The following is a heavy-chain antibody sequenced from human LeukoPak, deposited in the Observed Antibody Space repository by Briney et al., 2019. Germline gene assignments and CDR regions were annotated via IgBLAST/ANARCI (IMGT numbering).Heavy chain of an antibody. CDR2: ISSSGSTI. CDR1: GFTFSSYE. D-gene: IGHD3-9*01. Sequence: PGGSLRLSCAASGFTFSSYEMNWVRQAPGKGLEWVSYISSSGSTIYYADSVKGRFTSSRDSAKHSLYLKMNSLRAEATAVYYCARRELRYFDWLRAFDIWGQGTMVTVSS. V-gene: IGHV3-48*03. CDR3: ARRELRYFDWLRAFDI. J-gene: IGHJ3*02.